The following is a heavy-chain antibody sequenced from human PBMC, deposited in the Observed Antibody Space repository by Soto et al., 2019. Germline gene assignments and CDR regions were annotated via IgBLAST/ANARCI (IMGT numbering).Heavy chain of an antibody. CDR3: AKGPGGGVSGGTPHLLH. CDR1: GFIFDDYA. Sequence: GGSLRLSCAASGFIFDDYAMSWVRQAPGKGLEWVSSISWDSDSLVYADSVKGRFAISRDNAKNSLHLQMNGLRVDDTALYYCAKGPGGGVSGGTPHLLHWGQGTMVTVSS. J-gene: IGHJ1*01. CDR2: ISWDSDSL. D-gene: IGHD3-3*01. V-gene: IGHV3-9*01.